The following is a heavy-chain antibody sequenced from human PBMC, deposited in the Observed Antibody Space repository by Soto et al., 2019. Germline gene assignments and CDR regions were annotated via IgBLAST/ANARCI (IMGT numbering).Heavy chain of an antibody. Sequence: QITFKESGPTLVKPTQPLTRTCTFSGFSLTTSGAGVGWLRQPPGTALEWLALIYWDDDKRYSPSLKSRLTLTNDTIKNQVVLTMTNMDPAYTATSFCAHRTPTVTWWFDPGGQATLVSVSS. CDR1: GFSLTTSGAG. D-gene: IGHD4-17*01. CDR3: AHRTPTVTWWFDP. CDR2: IYWDDDK. V-gene: IGHV2-5*02. J-gene: IGHJ5*02.